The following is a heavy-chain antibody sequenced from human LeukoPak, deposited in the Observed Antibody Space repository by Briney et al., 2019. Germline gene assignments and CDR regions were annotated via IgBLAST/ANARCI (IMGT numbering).Heavy chain of an antibody. Sequence: PSETLSLTCTVSGGSISSFYWSWIRQPPGKGLEWIGYIYNSGSTNYNPSLKSRVTISVDTSKNQFSLKLSSVTAADTAVYYCARIGAAGAGGLDYWGQGTLVTVSS. CDR3: ARIGAAGAGGLDY. D-gene: IGHD6-13*01. CDR2: IYNSGST. CDR1: GGSISSFY. J-gene: IGHJ4*02. V-gene: IGHV4-59*08.